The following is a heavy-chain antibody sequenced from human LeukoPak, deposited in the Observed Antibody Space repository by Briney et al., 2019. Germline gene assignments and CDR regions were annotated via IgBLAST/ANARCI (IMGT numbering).Heavy chain of an antibody. CDR3: ARGSPISYYDYVWGSHPHPTNWFDP. Sequence: GASVKVSCKASGYTFTSYDINWVRQATGQGLEWMGWMNPNSGNTGYAQKFQGRVTMARNTSISTAYMELSSLRSEDTAVYYCARGSPISYYDYVWGSHPHPTNWFDPWGQGTLVTVSS. J-gene: IGHJ5*02. CDR1: GYTFTSYD. CDR2: MNPNSGNT. V-gene: IGHV1-8*01. D-gene: IGHD3-16*02.